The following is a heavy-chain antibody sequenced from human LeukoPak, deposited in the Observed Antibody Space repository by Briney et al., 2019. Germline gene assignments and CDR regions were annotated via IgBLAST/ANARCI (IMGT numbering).Heavy chain of an antibody. D-gene: IGHD4-17*01. CDR3: ARDWCVVDYDRFDY. V-gene: IGHV3-7*03. J-gene: IGHJ4*02. Sequence: GGSLRLSCAVSGFTFSSYWMSCFRQAPGKGLEWVANINQDGSQKFYVDSVKGRFTISRDNAKNSLSLQMNSLRVEDTAVYYCARDWCVVDYDRFDYWGQGTLVTVSS. CDR1: GFTFSSYW. CDR2: INQDGSQK.